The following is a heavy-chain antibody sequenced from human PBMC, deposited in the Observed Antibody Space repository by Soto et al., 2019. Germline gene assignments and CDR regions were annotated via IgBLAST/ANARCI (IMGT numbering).Heavy chain of an antibody. V-gene: IGHV3-30*18. J-gene: IGHJ4*02. Sequence: PGGSLRLSCAASGFTFSSYGMHWVRQAPGKGLEWVAVISYDGSNKYYADSVKGRFTISRDNSKNTLYLQMNSLRAEDTAVYYCAKEYSSSWSFDYWGQGTLVTVSS. CDR1: GFTFSSYG. CDR3: AKEYSSSWSFDY. CDR2: ISYDGSNK. D-gene: IGHD6-13*01.